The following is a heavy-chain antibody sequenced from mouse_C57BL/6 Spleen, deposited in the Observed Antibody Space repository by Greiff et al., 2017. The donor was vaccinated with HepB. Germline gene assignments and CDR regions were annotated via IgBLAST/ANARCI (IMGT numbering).Heavy chain of an antibody. J-gene: IGHJ2*01. Sequence: VQLQQSGPGLVQPSQSLSITCTVSGFSLTSYGVHWVRQSPGKGLEWLGVIWSGGSTDYNAAFISRLSISKDNSKSQVFFKMNSLQADDTAIYYCATYDGSYFDYWGQGTTLTVSS. V-gene: IGHV2-2*01. CDR1: GFSLTSYG. CDR3: ATYDGSYFDY. CDR2: IWSGGST. D-gene: IGHD2-3*01.